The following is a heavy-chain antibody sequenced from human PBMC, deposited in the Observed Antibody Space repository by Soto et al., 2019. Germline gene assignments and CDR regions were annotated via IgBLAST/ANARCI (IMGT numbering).Heavy chain of an antibody. CDR2: MYPGDSDT. CDR1: EYDVNTNW. Sequence: PGESLKISCRGSEYDVNTNWFGWVRQLPGRGLEWVGIMYPGDSDTRYNPSLQGHVTLSGDVTVSTAFLQWRSLETSDTGMYFCARLPRDCNKTSCYYADHWGQGTQVTVSS. D-gene: IGHD3-3*01. CDR3: ARLPRDCNKTSCYYADH. J-gene: IGHJ4*02. V-gene: IGHV5-51*01.